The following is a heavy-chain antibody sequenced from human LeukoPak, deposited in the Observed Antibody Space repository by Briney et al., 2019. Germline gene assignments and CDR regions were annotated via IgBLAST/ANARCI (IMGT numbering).Heavy chain of an antibody. D-gene: IGHD3-22*01. CDR3: AGEDYFDSSGYASWRFDI. J-gene: IGHJ3*02. Sequence: SETLSLTCTVSGGSVSSSSYYWGWIRQPPGKGLEWIGNIFYSGSTYYSPSLKSRLTLSVDTSKNQFSLKLTSVTTADTAVYYCAGEDYFDSSGYASWRFDIWGQGTMVTVSS. CDR2: IFYSGST. V-gene: IGHV4-39*02. CDR1: GGSVSSSSYY.